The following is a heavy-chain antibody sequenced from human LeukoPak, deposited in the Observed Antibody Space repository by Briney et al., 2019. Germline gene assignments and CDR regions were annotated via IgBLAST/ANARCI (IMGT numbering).Heavy chain of an antibody. CDR3: ARHSYYDSSGYGY. V-gene: IGHV4-39*01. CDR2: INYSGNT. Sequence: SETLSLTCTVSGGSISSSSYYWVWIRQPPGKELEWIGSINYSGNTYYNPSVKSRVTISVDTSKNQFSLKVTSVTAADTAVYYCARHSYYDSSGYGYWGQGTLVTVSS. CDR1: GGSISSSSYY. J-gene: IGHJ4*02. D-gene: IGHD3-22*01.